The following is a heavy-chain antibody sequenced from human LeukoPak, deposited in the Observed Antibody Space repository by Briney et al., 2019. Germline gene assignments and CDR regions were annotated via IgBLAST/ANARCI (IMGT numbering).Heavy chain of an antibody. V-gene: IGHV3-7*01. CDR2: IKQDGSEK. J-gene: IGHJ4*02. CDR3: TRLHNSGWTGY. D-gene: IGHD6-19*01. CDR1: GFTFTSYW. Sequence: GGSLRLSCAASGFTFTSYWMSWVRQAPGKGLEWVANIKQDGSEKHYVDSVKGRFTISRDNTKNSLYLQMNSLRADDAAVYYCTRLHNSGWTGYWGQGTLVTVSS.